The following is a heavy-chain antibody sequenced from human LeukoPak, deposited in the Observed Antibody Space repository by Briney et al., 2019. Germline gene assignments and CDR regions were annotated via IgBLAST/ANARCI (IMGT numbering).Heavy chain of an antibody. CDR1: GFTFSSYG. J-gene: IGHJ4*02. D-gene: IGHD3-22*01. Sequence: GGSLRLSCAASGFTFSSYGMHWVRQAPGKGLEWVAVIWYDGSNKYYADSVKGRFTISRDNSKNTLYLQMNSLRAEDTAVYYCARGIDGSGYYRAYYFDYWGQGTLVTVSS. CDR2: IWYDGSNK. CDR3: ARGIDGSGYYRAYYFDY. V-gene: IGHV3-33*01.